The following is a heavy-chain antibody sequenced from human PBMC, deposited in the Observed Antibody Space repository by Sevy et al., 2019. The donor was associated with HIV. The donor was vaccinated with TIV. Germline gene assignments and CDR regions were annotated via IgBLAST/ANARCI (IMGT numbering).Heavy chain of an antibody. CDR1: GFTFSNYA. Sequence: GGSLRLSCAASGFTFSNYAMTWVRQAPGKGLEWVSAISGSGGSTYYADSVKGRFTISRDNSKNTLYLQMNSLRAEDTAVYYCAYCSSTSCYSQYSYGLFDYWGQGILVTVSS. J-gene: IGHJ4*02. D-gene: IGHD2-2*02. V-gene: IGHV3-23*01. CDR2: ISGSGGST. CDR3: AYCSSTSCYSQYSYGLFDY.